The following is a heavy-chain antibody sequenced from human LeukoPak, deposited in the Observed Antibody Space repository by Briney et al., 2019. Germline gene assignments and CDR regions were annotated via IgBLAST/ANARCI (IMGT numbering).Heavy chain of an antibody. Sequence: AASVKVSCKASGGTFSRYAISWVRQAPGQGLEWMGGIIPIFGTANYAQKFQGRVTITADESTSTAYMELSSLRSEDTAVYYCARGAHYDSSGYYRGVYYFDYWGQGTLVTVSS. V-gene: IGHV1-69*13. CDR2: IIPIFGTA. J-gene: IGHJ4*02. CDR1: GGTFSRYA. CDR3: ARGAHYDSSGYYRGVYYFDY. D-gene: IGHD3-22*01.